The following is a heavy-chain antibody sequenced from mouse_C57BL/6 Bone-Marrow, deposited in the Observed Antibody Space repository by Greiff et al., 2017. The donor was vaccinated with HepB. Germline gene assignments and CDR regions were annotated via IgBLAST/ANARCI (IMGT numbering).Heavy chain of an antibody. CDR2: IDPSDSYT. V-gene: IGHV1-69*01. CDR1: GYTFTSYW. Sequence: QVHVKQPGAELVMPGASVKLSCKASGYTFTSYWMHWVKQRPGQGLEWIGEIDPSDSYTNYNQKFKGKSTLTVDKSSSTAYMQLSSLTSEDSAVYYCAGGYYYGSSYGYFDVWGTGTTVTVSS. D-gene: IGHD1-1*01. J-gene: IGHJ1*03. CDR3: AGGYYYGSSYGYFDV.